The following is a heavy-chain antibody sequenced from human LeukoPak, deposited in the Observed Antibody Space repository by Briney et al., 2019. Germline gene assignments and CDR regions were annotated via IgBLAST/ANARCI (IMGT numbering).Heavy chain of an antibody. CDR2: ISGSGGST. Sequence: GGSLRLSCAASGFTFSSYAMSWVRQAPGKGLEWVSAISGSGGSTYYADSVKGRFTISRDNSKNTLYLQMNSLRAEDTAVYYCAKTYYYDSSGYPSYFDYWGQGTLVTVSS. J-gene: IGHJ4*02. CDR1: GFTFSSYA. V-gene: IGHV3-23*01. D-gene: IGHD3-22*01. CDR3: AKTYYYDSSGYPSYFDY.